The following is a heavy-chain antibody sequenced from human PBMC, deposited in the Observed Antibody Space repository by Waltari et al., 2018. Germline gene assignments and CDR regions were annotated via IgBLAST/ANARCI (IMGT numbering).Heavy chain of an antibody. CDR1: GYSISSGYY. CDR3: ARGVQYYYDSSGYRDAFDI. J-gene: IGHJ3*02. V-gene: IGHV4-38-2*01. CDR2: IYHSGST. D-gene: IGHD3-22*01. Sequence: QVQLQESGPGLVKPSETLSLTCAVSGYSISSGYYWGWIRQPPGQGLEWIGSIYHSGSTYYNPSLKSRVTISVDTSKNQFSLKLSPVTAADTAVYYCARGVQYYYDSSGYRDAFDIWGQGTMVTVSS.